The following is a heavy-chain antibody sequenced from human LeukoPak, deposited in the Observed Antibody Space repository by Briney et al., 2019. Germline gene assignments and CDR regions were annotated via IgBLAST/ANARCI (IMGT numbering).Heavy chain of an antibody. V-gene: IGHV4-4*09. CDR1: GGSISSYY. D-gene: IGHD3-22*01. J-gene: IGHJ6*03. Sequence: SETLSLTCTVSGGSISSYYWSWIRQPPGKGLEWIGYIYTSGSTNYNPSLKSRGTISVDTSKNQCSLKLSSVTAADTAVYYCARAGSVGGYSVYYYYMDVWGKGTTVTVSS. CDR2: IYTSGST. CDR3: ARAGSVGGYSVYYYYMDV.